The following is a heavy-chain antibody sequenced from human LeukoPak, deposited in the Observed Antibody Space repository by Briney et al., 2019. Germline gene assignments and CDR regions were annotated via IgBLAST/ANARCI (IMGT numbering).Heavy chain of an antibody. CDR1: GGTFSSYA. D-gene: IGHD3-22*01. V-gene: IGHV1-69*04. J-gene: IGHJ4*02. CDR3: ATPSDYYDSSGYYHEIFDY. CDR2: IIPILGIA. Sequence: GASVKVSCKASGGTFSSYAISWVRQAPGQGLEWMGRIIPILGIANYAQKFQGRVTITADKSTSTAYMELSSLRSEDTAVYYCATPSDYYDSSGYYHEIFDYWGQGTLVTVSS.